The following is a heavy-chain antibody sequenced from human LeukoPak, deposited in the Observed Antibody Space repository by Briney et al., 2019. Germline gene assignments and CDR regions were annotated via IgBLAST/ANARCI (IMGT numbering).Heavy chain of an antibody. D-gene: IGHD3-10*01. CDR3: AKSSGMVRGVTDY. V-gene: IGHV3-23*01. CDR2: ISGSGGST. Sequence: GGSLRLSCAASGFTFSNYAMSWVRQAPGKGLERVSAISGSGGSTYYADSVKGRFTISRDNSKNTLYLQMNSLRAEDTAVYYCAKSSGMVRGVTDYWGQGTLVTVSS. CDR1: GFTFSNYA. J-gene: IGHJ4*02.